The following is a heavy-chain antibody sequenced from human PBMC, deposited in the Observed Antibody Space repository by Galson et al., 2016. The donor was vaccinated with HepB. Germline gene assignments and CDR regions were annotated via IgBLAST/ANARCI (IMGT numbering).Heavy chain of an antibody. CDR3: AKGGMLLPRFDY. Sequence: SLRLSCAAFGFTLSTYAMSWVRQAPGKGLEWVSTIRGNGGSTSYADSVKGRFTIARDSSKNTVYLQMNSLRAGDTGVYYCAKGGMLLPRFDYWGQGTLVTVSS. V-gene: IGHV3-23*01. CDR1: GFTLSTYA. CDR2: IRGNGGST. D-gene: IGHD3-16*01. J-gene: IGHJ4*02.